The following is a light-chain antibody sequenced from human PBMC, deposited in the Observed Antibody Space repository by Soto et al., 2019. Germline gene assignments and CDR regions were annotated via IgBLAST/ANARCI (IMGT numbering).Light chain of an antibody. CDR2: GVS. J-gene: IGLJ1*01. CDR3: SSYTITSTPYV. CDR1: SGDVGGYNY. V-gene: IGLV2-14*01. Sequence: QSVLTQPASVSGSPGQSITISCTGTSGDVGGYNYVSWYQQHPGKAPRLMIYGVSNRPSGVSNRFSGSKSGNTASLTISGLQAEDEADYYCSSYTITSTPYVSGTGTKVTVL.